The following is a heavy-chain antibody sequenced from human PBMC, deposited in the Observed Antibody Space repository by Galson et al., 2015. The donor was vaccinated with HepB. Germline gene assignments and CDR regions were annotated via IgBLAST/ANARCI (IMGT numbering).Heavy chain of an antibody. CDR2: SIPIFGTT. CDR3: ATSTYSSSWYGYTMDV. V-gene: IGHV1-69*13. J-gene: IGHJ6*02. D-gene: IGHD6-13*01. Sequence: SVKVSCKASGGTFSTYAISWVRQAPGQGLEWMGGSIPIFGTTDYAQKFQGRVTITADDSTSTAYVEVSSLRSEDTAVYYCATSTYSSSWYGYTMDVWGQGTTVTVSS. CDR1: GGTFSTYA.